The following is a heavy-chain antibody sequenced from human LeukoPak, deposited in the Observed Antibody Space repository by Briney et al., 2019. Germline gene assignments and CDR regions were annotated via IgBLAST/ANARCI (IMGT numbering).Heavy chain of an antibody. Sequence: SETLSLTCTVSVGSISSYYWSWIRQPPGKGLEWIGYIYYSGSTNYNPSLKSRVTISVDTSKNQFSLKLSSVTAADMAVYYCASQDGYSWYFDLWGRGTLVTVSS. CDR1: VGSISSYY. D-gene: IGHD5-18*01. V-gene: IGHV4-59*01. CDR3: ASQDGYSWYFDL. CDR2: IYYSGST. J-gene: IGHJ2*01.